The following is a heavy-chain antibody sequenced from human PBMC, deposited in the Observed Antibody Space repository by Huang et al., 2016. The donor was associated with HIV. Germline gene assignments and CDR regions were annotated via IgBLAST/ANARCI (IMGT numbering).Heavy chain of an antibody. J-gene: IGHJ5*02. CDR3: ARDRKYDNSWYWFDP. D-gene: IGHD1-1*01. V-gene: IGHV1-69*01. CDR2: IIPIFGTP. Sequence: QVQLVQSGAEVKKPGSSVRVSCESVGGTFSSYAINWVRQAPGKGLEWMGGIIPIFGTPNDAQKFQGRVTSTADESTSTAYMELSSLRSDDTAVYYCARDRKYDNSWYWFDPWGQGTLVTVSS. CDR1: GGTFSSYA.